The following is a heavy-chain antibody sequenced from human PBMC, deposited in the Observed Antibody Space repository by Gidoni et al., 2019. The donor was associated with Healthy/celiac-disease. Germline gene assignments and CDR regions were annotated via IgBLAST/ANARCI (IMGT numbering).Heavy chain of an antibody. CDR2: ISGSGVST. V-gene: IGHV3-23*01. J-gene: IGHJ4*02. Sequence: EVQLLESGGGLVQPGGSLRLSCAASGFTFSSYAMSWVRQAPGKGLEWVSAISGSGVSTYYADSVKGRFTISRDNSKNTLYLQMNSLRAEDTAVYYCAKDRNSRRFLEWLPSDYWGQGTLVTVSS. D-gene: IGHD3-3*01. CDR1: GFTFSSYA. CDR3: AKDRNSRRFLEWLPSDY.